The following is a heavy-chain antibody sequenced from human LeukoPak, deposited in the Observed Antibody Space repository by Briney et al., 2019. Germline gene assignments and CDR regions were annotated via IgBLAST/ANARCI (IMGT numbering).Heavy chain of an antibody. Sequence: GRSLRLSCAASGFTFSSYAMHWVRQAPGKGLEWVAVISYDGSNKYYADSVKGRFTISRDNSKNTLYLQMNSLRAEDTAVYYCARDPTMIPWYYFDYWGQGTLVTVSS. J-gene: IGHJ4*02. V-gene: IGHV3-30*04. CDR2: ISYDGSNK. CDR1: GFTFSSYA. CDR3: ARDPTMIPWYYFDY. D-gene: IGHD3-22*01.